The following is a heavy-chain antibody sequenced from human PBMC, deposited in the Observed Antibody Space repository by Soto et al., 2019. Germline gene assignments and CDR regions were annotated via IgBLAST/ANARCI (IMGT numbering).Heavy chain of an antibody. CDR3: VRGKDWFDP. V-gene: IGHV4-59*08. CDR2: IYYSGTT. J-gene: IGHJ5*02. CDR1: GASISSYY. Sequence: SETLSLTCTVSGASISSYYWSWIRQPPGKRLEWIGYIYYSGTTGYNPSLKSRVTISVDTSKNQFSLKLSSVTAADTAVYYCVRGKDWFDPSGQGTLVTVSS.